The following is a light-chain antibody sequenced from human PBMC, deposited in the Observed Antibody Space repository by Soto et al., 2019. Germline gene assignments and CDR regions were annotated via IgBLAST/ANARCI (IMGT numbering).Light chain of an antibody. V-gene: IGLV2-23*01. CDR1: SSDVGAYDL. CDR3: CSYAGNRIFI. CDR2: ENI. J-gene: IGLJ2*01. Sequence: QSVLTQPASVSGSPGQSITISCIGTSSDVGAYDLVSWYQQHPGTAPRLIIYENIRRPSTISSCFSGSKSGNTASLTISGLRAEDEANYHCCSYAGNRIFIFGGGTKLTVL.